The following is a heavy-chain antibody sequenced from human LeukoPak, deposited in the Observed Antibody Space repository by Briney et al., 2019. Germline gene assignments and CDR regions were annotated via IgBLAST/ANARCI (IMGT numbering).Heavy chain of an antibody. J-gene: IGHJ4*02. Sequence: SETLSLTCTVSGGSISSYYWSWIRQPPGKGLEWIGYIYYSGSTNYNPSLKSRVTISVDTSKNQFSLTMNSVTAADTAVYYCARGGVQLDYWGQGTQVTVSS. CDR3: ARGGVQLDY. CDR1: GGSISSYY. V-gene: IGHV4-59*12. D-gene: IGHD2-8*01. CDR2: IYYSGST.